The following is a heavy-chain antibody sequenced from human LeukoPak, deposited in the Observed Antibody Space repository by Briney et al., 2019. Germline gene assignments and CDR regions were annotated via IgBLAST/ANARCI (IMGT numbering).Heavy chain of an antibody. Sequence: GGSLRLSCEASGFTFSSYAMHWVRQAPGKGLEWVAVISYDGSNKYYADSVKGRFTISRDNSKNTLYLQMNSLRAEDTAVYYCARNRYSRSSYFDYWGQGTLVTVSS. CDR2: ISYDGSNK. J-gene: IGHJ4*02. CDR3: ARNRYSRSSYFDY. D-gene: IGHD6-6*01. V-gene: IGHV3-30-3*01. CDR1: GFTFSSYA.